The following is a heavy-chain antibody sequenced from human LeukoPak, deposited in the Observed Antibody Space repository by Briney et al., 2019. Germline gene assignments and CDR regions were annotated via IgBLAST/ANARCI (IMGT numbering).Heavy chain of an antibody. CDR1: GFIFSSYG. CDR2: IWYDGTNK. J-gene: IGHJ4*02. V-gene: IGHV3-33*01. Sequence: GGSLRLSCVASGFIFSSYGMHWVCQAPGKGLEWVAVIWYDGTNKYYGDSVKGRFTISRDNSKNTLYLQINRLRVEDTAVYYCARDKIYDFWSGHNFDYWGQGTLVTVSS. D-gene: IGHD3-3*01. CDR3: ARDKIYDFWSGHNFDY.